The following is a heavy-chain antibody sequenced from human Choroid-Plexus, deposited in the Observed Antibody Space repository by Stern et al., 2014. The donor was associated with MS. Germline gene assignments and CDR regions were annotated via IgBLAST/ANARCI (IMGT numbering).Heavy chain of an antibody. V-gene: IGHV1-2*02. CDR2: INPNTGGT. D-gene: IGHD3-3*01. CDR3: ARDQRGITIFGVVTDYYYLGMDV. CDR1: GYIFTGYY. J-gene: IGHJ6*02. Sequence: QLVQSGAEVKKPGASVKVSCKTSGYIFTGYYIHWVRQAPGQGLEWMAWINPNTGGTKYAEKFQGRVTISRYTSIRPAYVELSSLTSDDTAVYYCARDQRGITIFGVVTDYYYLGMDVWGQGTTVTVSS.